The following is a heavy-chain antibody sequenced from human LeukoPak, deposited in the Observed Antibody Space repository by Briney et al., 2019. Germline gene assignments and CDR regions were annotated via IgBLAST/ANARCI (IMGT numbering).Heavy chain of an antibody. CDR3: ARGDRSWYFYFDL. D-gene: IGHD3-22*01. CDR1: GSPLCGYR. V-gene: IGHV3-21*01. Sequence: GGSLRLSWTASGSPLCGYRSNGVRQAPGKGLEWASSISSRSSYGYYADSVKGRFTVSRDDAKNSLYLQMNSLRAEDPAVYFCARGDRSWYFYFDLRGQGALVTVSS. J-gene: IGHJ4*02. CDR2: ISSRSSYG.